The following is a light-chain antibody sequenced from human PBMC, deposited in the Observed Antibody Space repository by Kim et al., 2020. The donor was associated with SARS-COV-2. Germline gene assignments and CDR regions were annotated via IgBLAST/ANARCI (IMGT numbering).Light chain of an antibody. CDR1: QSISSTY. Sequence: EIVLTQSPGTLSLSPGERATLSCRASQSISSTYLAWYQQKLGQAPRLLMYGASNRATGIPDRFSGSGSGTDFTLTINRLEPEDFAVYYCQHYGRSPMYIFGQGTKLEI. CDR2: GAS. J-gene: IGKJ2*01. V-gene: IGKV3-20*01. CDR3: QHYGRSPMYI.